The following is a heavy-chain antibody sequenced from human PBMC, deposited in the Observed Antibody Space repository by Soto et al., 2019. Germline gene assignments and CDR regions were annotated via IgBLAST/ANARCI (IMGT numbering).Heavy chain of an antibody. D-gene: IGHD6-19*01. CDR3: ARDRRGSSGWYDAFDI. V-gene: IGHV3-66*01. CDR1: GFTVSSNY. J-gene: IGHJ3*02. Sequence: GGSLRLSCAASGFTVSSNYMSWVRQAPGKGLEWVSVIYSGGSTYYADSVKGRFTISRDNSKNTLYLQMNSLRAEDTAVYYCARDRRGSSGWYDAFDIWGQGTMVTVSS. CDR2: IYSGGST.